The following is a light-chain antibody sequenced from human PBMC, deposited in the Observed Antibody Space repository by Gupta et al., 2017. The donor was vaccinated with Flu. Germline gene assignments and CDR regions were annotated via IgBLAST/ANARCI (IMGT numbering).Light chain of an antibody. J-gene: IGKJ1*01. CDR1: QSVSSN. CDR3: QQDNNSWT. CDR2: GAS. V-gene: IGKV3-15*01. Sequence: EIMMTQSPATLSVSPGERATRSCRASQSVSSNLAWYQQKPGQAPRLLIYGASNSATGIPDRFSGSGSGTEFTLTSSRRQSEDFAVYYGQQDNNSWTFGQGTKVEIK.